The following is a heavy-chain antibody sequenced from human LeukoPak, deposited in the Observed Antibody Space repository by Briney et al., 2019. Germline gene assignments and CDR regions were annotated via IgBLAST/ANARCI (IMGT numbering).Heavy chain of an antibody. CDR2: ISSSSSYI. Sequence: GGSLRLSCAPSGFTFSSYSMNWVRQAPGKGLEGVSSISSSSSYIYYADSVKGGFTISREKAKKSLYLQMNSLRAEDTAVYYCARDAAWELLAYYYYMDVWGKGTTVTVSS. CDR1: GFTFSSYS. J-gene: IGHJ6*03. D-gene: IGHD1-26*01. V-gene: IGHV3-21*01. CDR3: ARDAAWELLAYYYYMDV.